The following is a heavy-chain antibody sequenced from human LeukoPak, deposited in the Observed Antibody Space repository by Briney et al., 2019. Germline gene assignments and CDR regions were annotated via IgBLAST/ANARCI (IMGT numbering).Heavy chain of an antibody. CDR3: ARDFDY. CDR2: ISYHGKNK. V-gene: IGHV3-30*04. Sequence: PGRSLRLSCGASGFIFNTSAMHWVRQAPGKGLEWVAVISYHGKNKYYAESVRGRFTISRDNSKNTLYLQMKSLNTEDTAVYYCARDFDYWGQGTLVTVSS. CDR1: GFIFNTSA. J-gene: IGHJ4*02.